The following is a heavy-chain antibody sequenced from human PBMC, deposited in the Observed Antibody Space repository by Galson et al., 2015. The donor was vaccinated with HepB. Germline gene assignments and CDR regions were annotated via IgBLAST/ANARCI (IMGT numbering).Heavy chain of an antibody. CDR2: INYNSDDI. Sequence: SLRLSCAASGFTFGDYAMHWVRQAPGKGLEWVSGINYNSDDIGYADSVKGRFTISRDNAKSSLYLQMNSLRVEDTAVYFCAKDGGSGSYYYGLDVWGQGTTVTVSS. V-gene: IGHV3-9*01. D-gene: IGHD3-10*01. J-gene: IGHJ6*02. CDR3: AKDGGSGSYYYGLDV. CDR1: GFTFGDYA.